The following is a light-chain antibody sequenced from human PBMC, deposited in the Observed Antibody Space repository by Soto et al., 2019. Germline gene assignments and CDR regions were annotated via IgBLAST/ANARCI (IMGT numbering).Light chain of an antibody. V-gene: IGKV3-20*01. J-gene: IGKJ1*01. CDR2: GAS. CDR3: QQFGSSPRT. CDR1: QSVSSTY. Sequence: VLTQSPGTLSLSPGERATLSCRASQSVSSTYLAWYQQKPGQAPRLLIYGASSRATGIPDRFSGSGSGTDFTLTICRLEPEDFAVYYCQQFGSSPRTFGQGTKVEI.